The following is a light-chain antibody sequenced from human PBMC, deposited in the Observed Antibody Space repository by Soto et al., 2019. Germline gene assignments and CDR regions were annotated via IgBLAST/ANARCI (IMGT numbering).Light chain of an antibody. Sequence: EIVLTQSPGTLSLSPGERATLSCRASQSINSRYLAWYQQKPGQAPRLLIYGASSRATGIPDRFSGSWSGTDFTLIISRLEPEDFALYYCQQFGSSPGFTFVPGTKVDIK. J-gene: IGKJ3*01. CDR2: GAS. V-gene: IGKV3-20*01. CDR3: QQFGSSPGFT. CDR1: QSINSRY.